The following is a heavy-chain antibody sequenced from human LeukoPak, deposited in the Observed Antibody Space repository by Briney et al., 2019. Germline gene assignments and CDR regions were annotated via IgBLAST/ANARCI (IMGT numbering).Heavy chain of an antibody. J-gene: IGHJ4*02. V-gene: IGHV3-30-3*01. D-gene: IGHD2-2*01. CDR3: AKDRSSTTSCSNY. CDR2: ISYDGSNK. CDR1: GFTFSSYA. Sequence: GGSLRLSCAASGFTFSSYAMHWVRQAPGKGLEWVAVISYDGSNKYYADSVKGRFTISRDNSKNMLYLEMNSLRVEDTAIYYCAKDRSSTTSCSNYWGRGTLVTVSS.